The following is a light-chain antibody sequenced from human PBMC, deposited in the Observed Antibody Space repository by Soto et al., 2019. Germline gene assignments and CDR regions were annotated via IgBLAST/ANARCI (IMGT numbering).Light chain of an antibody. J-gene: IGKJ1*01. Sequence: EIVLTQSPATLPLSPGERATLSCRASQSVSSYLAWYQQKPGQAPRLLIYGASTRVTGIPARFSGSGSGTEFTLTISSLQSEDFAVYYCQQYNNLPWTFGQGTKVDIK. CDR3: QQYNNLPWT. V-gene: IGKV3-15*01. CDR2: GAS. CDR1: QSVSSY.